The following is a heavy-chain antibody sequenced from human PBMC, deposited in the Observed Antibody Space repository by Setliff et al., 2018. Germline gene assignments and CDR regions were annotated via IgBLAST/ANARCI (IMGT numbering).Heavy chain of an antibody. J-gene: IGHJ6*02. CDR3: AKELEATTYYYYYYGMDV. V-gene: IGHV3-7*03. CDR1: GLSFRDHF. CDR2: IKEDGSEK. Sequence: PGGSLRLSCAASGLSFRDHFMDWVRQAPGKGLEWVANIKEDGSEKNLVESVKGRFTISRDNAKKSLYLQMNSLRAEDTAVYYCAKELEATTYYYYYYGMDVWGQGTTVTVSS. D-gene: IGHD1-26*01.